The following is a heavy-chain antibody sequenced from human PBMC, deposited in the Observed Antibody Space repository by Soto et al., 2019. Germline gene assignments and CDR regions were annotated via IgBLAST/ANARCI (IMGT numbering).Heavy chain of an antibody. J-gene: IGHJ6*02. V-gene: IGHV1-2*04. D-gene: IGHD2-21*02. CDR2: INPNTGVT. CDR1: GYSFTDYY. Sequence: QVQLVQSGAEVRKPGASVKVSCTASGYSFTDYYIHWVRQAPGQGLEWLGWINPNTGVTHFAQKFQGWVTMTRDTSISTAYMELNRLTSDDTAVYYCVRSPGDFRYGLDVWGQGTTVTVSS. CDR3: VRSPGDFRYGLDV.